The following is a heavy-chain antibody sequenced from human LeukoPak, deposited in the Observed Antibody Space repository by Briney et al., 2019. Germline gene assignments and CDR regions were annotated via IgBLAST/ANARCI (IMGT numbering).Heavy chain of an antibody. J-gene: IGHJ4*02. CDR2: ISYDGSTT. V-gene: IGHV3-30*04. Sequence: GGSLRLSCAASGFTFSSYAMHWVRQAPGKGLEWVAVISYDGSTTYYADSVKGRFTISRDNSKNFLYLQMNTLTTEDTAVYFCAKDGDYSDYDIDYWGQGTPVTVSS. CDR1: GFTFSSYA. D-gene: IGHD5-12*01. CDR3: AKDGDYSDYDIDY.